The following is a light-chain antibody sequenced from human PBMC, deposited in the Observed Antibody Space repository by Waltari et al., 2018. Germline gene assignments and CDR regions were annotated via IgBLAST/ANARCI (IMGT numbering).Light chain of an antibody. CDR2: DSS. J-gene: IGKJ4*01. V-gene: IGKV1-33*01. CDR1: QVIRNF. CDR3: QQYYDLPLT. Sequence: DIQMTQSPSSLSASVGDIVSITCQASQVIRNFLNWFQLKPGKSPKVLIYDSSNLETGVPSRFSGRKSGTEFTLTISGLHPDDFATYFCQQYYDLPLTFGGGTKVEI.